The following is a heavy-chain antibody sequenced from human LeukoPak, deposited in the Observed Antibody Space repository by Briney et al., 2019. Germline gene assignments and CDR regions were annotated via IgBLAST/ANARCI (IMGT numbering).Heavy chain of an antibody. D-gene: IGHD3-3*01. CDR1: GGSISSGDYY. Sequence: PSETLSLTCTVSGGSISSGDYYWSWIRQPPGKGLEWIGYIYYSGSTYYNPSLKSRVTISVDTSKNQFSLKLSSVTAADTAVYCCARGSPLAYYDFWSGYYGGMDVWGQGTTVTVSS. J-gene: IGHJ6*02. CDR3: ARGSPLAYYDFWSGYYGGMDV. CDR2: IYYSGST. V-gene: IGHV4-30-4*01.